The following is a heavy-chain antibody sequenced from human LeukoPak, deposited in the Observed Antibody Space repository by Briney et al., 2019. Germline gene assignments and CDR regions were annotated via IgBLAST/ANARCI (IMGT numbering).Heavy chain of an antibody. D-gene: IGHD6-19*01. CDR2: ISGSGSTT. Sequence: GGSLRLSCSASGVTFSSYAMIWVRQAPAKGLEWVSAISGSGSTTHYADSVKGRFTISRDNSKNTLSLQMNSLRAEDTATYYCAVSSGLYAAFDYWGQGTLVTVSS. CDR1: GVTFSSYA. CDR3: AVSSGLYAAFDY. J-gene: IGHJ4*02. V-gene: IGHV3-23*01.